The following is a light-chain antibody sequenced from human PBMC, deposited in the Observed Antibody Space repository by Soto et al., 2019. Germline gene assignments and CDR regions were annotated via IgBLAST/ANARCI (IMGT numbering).Light chain of an antibody. V-gene: IGKV1-33*01. CDR3: QQYDNLPPLRLSR. CDR2: DAS. Sequence: DIQMTQSPSSLSASVGDRVTITCQASQDISNYLNWYQQKPGKAPKLLIYDASNLETGVPSRFSGSGSGTDFTFTISSLQPEDIETYYCQQYDNLPPLRLSRFGPGTKVDIK. CDR1: QDISNY. J-gene: IGKJ3*01.